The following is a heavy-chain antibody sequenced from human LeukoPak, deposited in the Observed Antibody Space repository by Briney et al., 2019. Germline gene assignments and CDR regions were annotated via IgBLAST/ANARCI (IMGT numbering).Heavy chain of an antibody. CDR1: VYTFTWYD. CDR2: ISAYNGNT. Sequence: GASVAVACKASVYTFTWYDMHWLRQARGQGLEWMGWISAYNGNTNYRQKLQGRVTMTTDTSTTTAYMDLRRLRSADTAIYYCARDSPDGSGTYYNDSPDYWGQGTLVTVSS. V-gene: IGHV1-18*04. J-gene: IGHJ4*02. D-gene: IGHD3-10*01. CDR3: ARDSPDGSGTYYNDSPDY.